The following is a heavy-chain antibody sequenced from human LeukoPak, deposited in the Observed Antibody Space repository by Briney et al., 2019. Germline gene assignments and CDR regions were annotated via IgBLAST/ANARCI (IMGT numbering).Heavy chain of an antibody. V-gene: IGHV1-69*13. CDR3: ARDGKESDYFDY. CDR1: GYTFTSYA. D-gene: IGHD4-23*01. J-gene: IGHJ4*02. CDR2: IIPIFGTA. Sequence: ASVKVSCKASGYTFTSYAISWVRQAPGQGLEWMGGIIPIFGTANYAQKFQGRVTITADESTSTAYMELSSLRSEDTAVYYCARDGKESDYFDYWGQGTLVTVSS.